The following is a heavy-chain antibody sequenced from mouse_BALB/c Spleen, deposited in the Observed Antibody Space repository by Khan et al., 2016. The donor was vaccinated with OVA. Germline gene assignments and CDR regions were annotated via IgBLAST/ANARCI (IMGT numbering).Heavy chain of an antibody. CDR1: GYSITSGYA. CDR2: ISYSGGT. J-gene: IGHJ2*01. V-gene: IGHV3-2*02. D-gene: IGHD1-1*01. Sequence: EVQLQESVPGLVKPSQSLSLTCTVTGYSITSGYAWNWIRQFPGNKLEWMGYISYSGGTSSNPSLKSRISITRDTSKNQFFLQLNSVTTEDTATYYCARGNYYGYYCDYWGQGTTLTVSS. CDR3: ARGNYYGYYCDY.